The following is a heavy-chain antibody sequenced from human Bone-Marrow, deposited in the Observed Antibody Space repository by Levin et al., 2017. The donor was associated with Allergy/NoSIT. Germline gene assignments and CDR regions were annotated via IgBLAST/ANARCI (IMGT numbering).Heavy chain of an antibody. J-gene: IGHJ6*02. CDR2: ISDDGTST. CDR3: ASTLYGILAGRYGIDV. CDR1: GFTFRNYW. V-gene: IGHV3-74*01. Sequence: GGSLRLSCAASGFTFRNYWMNWVRQVPGKGLEWVSRISDDGTSTNYADSVEGRFTISRDNAKNTLYLQMDSLRAEDTALYYCASTLYGILAGRYGIDVWGQGTTVTVSS. D-gene: IGHD3-9*01.